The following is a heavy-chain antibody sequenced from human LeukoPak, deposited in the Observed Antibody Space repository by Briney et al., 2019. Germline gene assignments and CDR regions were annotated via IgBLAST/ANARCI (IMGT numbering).Heavy chain of an antibody. CDR1: GGTFSSYA. CDR3: AREKANWFDP. CDR2: IIPIFGIA. J-gene: IGHJ5*02. V-gene: IGHV1-69*04. Sequence: ASVKVSCKASGGTFSSYAISWVRQAPGQGLEWMGRIIPIFGIANYAQKFQGRVTITADKSTSTAYMELSSLRSEDTAVYYCAREKANWFDPWGRGTLVTVSS.